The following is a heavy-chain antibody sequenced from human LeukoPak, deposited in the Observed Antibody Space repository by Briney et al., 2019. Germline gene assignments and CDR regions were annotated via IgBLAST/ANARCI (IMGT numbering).Heavy chain of an antibody. D-gene: IGHD2-15*01. CDR2: INHSGST. J-gene: IGHJ4*02. V-gene: IGHV4-34*01. CDR1: DGSINSYY. Sequence: SETLSLTCSVSDGSINSYYWSWIRQPPGKGLEWIGEINHSGSTNYNPSLKSRVTISVDTSKNQFSLKLSSVTAADTAVYYCARGRGYCSGGSCYGVHFDYWGQGTLVTVSS. CDR3: ARGRGYCSGGSCYGVHFDY.